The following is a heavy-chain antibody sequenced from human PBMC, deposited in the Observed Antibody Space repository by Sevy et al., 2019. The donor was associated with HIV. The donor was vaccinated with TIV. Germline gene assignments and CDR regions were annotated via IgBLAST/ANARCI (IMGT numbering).Heavy chain of an antibody. J-gene: IGHJ6*02. CDR2: ISGSSTTI. CDR1: GFTFSSYS. D-gene: IGHD5-12*01. Sequence: GGSLRLSCAASGFTFSSYSMNWVRLAPGKGLEWASYISGSSTTIYYADSEKGRFTISRDNAKNSLYLQMNSLRAEDTAVYYSAREGGYSDQGMDVWGQGTTVTVSS. V-gene: IGHV3-48*01. CDR3: AREGGYSDQGMDV.